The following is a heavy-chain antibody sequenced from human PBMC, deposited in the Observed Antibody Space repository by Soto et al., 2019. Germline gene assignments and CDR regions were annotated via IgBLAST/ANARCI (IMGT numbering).Heavy chain of an antibody. J-gene: IGHJ4*02. Sequence: GASVKVSCKASGYTFTGYYMHWVRQAPGQGLEWMGWISPASGDTTYAQKFQGRVTMTRDTSIGTAYMELIRLTSDDTAVYSCARGEYRYGQYCFDSWGQGTRVTVSS. CDR2: ISPASGDT. V-gene: IGHV1-2*02. CDR3: ARGEYRYGQYCFDS. CDR1: GYTFTGYY. D-gene: IGHD5-18*01.